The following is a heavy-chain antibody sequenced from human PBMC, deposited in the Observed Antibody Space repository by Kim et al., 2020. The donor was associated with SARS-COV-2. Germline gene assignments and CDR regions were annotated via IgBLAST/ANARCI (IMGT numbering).Heavy chain of an antibody. CDR1: GFTFSSYA. Sequence: GGSLRLSCAASGFTFSSYAMSWVRQAPGKGLEWVSAISGSGGSTYYADSVKGRFTISRDNSKNTLYLQMNSLRAEDTAVYYCATLDIVVVPAANNGMDVWGQGTTVTVSS. V-gene: IGHV3-23*01. D-gene: IGHD2-2*03. CDR3: ATLDIVVVPAANNGMDV. CDR2: ISGSGGST. J-gene: IGHJ6*02.